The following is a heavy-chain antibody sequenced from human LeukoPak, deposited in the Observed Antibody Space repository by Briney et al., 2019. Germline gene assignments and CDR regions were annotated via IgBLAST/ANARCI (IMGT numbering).Heavy chain of an antibody. J-gene: IGHJ4*02. CDR2: ITTYDGNT. CDR3: ARAAMHDS. CDR1: GYTFTNYG. Sequence: ASVKVSCKASGYTFTNYGINWVRQAPGRGLGWMGWITTYDGNTNYAQSLQGRVTVTTDTSTRTAYMELRSLRSDDTAVYYCARAAMHDSWGQGTLVTVSS. V-gene: IGHV1-18*01.